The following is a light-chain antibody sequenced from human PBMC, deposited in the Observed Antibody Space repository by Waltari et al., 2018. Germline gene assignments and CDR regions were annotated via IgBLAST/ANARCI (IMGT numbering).Light chain of an antibody. V-gene: IGKV2-30*01. CDR2: KVS. CDR1: QRLAYSDGNTY. CDR3: VHGTNWPLVYN. J-gene: IGKJ2*01. Sequence: DVVMTQSPLSLPVTLGQPASISCRSSQRLAYSDGNTYLNWFQQRPGQSPRRLIYKVSNRESGVPDRISGRGSGNDFTLEISRVEAEDVGIYYCVHGTNWPLVYNFGQGTKLEIK.